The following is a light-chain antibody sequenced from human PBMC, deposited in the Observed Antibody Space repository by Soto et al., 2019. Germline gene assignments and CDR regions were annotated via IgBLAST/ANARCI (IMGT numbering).Light chain of an antibody. V-gene: IGLV2-8*01. Sequence: QSVLTQPPSASGSPGQSVTISCTGVSSDVGGYDNVLWYQQYPGKAPKLIIFEVNKRPSGVPDRFSGSKSGNTASLTVSGLQAEDEAVYYCASYAGNSRDVFGTGTKATVL. J-gene: IGLJ1*01. CDR2: EVN. CDR3: ASYAGNSRDV. CDR1: SSDVGGYDN.